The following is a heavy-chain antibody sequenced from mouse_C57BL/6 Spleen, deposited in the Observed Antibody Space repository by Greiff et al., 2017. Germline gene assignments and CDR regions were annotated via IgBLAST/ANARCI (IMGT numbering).Heavy chain of an antibody. CDR1: GYTFTSYW. J-gene: IGHJ2*01. CDR3: ARSDYGSSY. D-gene: IGHD1-1*01. Sequence: QVQLQQPGAELVRPGTSVKLSCKASGYTFTSYWMHWVKQGPGQGLEWIGVIDPSDSYTNYNQKFKGKATLTVDTSSSTAYMQLSSLTSEDSAVYYCARSDYGSSYWGQGTTLTVSS. V-gene: IGHV1-59*01. CDR2: IDPSDSYT.